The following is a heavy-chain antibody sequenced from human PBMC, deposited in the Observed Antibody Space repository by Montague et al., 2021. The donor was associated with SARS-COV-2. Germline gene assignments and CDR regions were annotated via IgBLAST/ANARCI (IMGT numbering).Heavy chain of an antibody. D-gene: IGHD3-22*01. CDR1: GFPFSSYS. J-gene: IGHJ4*02. Sequence: SLSLSFSASGFPFSSYSMNLVRQAPGKGLEWVSSIISSSSYIYYADSVKGRFTISRDNAKNSLYLQMNSLRAEDTAVYYCARDRSSDYYDSSGYFDYWGQGTLVTVSS. CDR3: ARDRSSDYYDSSGYFDY. CDR2: IISSSSYI. V-gene: IGHV3-21*01.